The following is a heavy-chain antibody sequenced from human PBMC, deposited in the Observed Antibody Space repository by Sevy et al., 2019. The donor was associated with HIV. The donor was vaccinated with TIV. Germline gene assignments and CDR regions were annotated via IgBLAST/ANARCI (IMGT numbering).Heavy chain of an antibody. D-gene: IGHD6-19*01. Sequence: SETLSLTCTVSGGSISSYYWSWIRQSAGKGLEWIGRIYTSGSTNYNPSLKSRVTMSVDTSKNQFSLKLSSVTAADTAVYYCARDGYSSGWGALYYWGQGTLVTVSS. V-gene: IGHV4-4*07. CDR1: GGSISSYY. J-gene: IGHJ4*02. CDR2: IYTSGST. CDR3: ARDGYSSGWGALYY.